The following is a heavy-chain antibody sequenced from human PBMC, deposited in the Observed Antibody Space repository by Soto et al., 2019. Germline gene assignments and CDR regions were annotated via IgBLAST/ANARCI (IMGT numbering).Heavy chain of an antibody. CDR1: GFTFDDYA. CDR3: AKVGSYDSRGDY. D-gene: IGHD3-22*01. Sequence: EVQLVESGGGLVQPGRSLRLSCAASGFTFDDYAMHWVRQAPGKGLEWVSGISWNSGSIGYADSVKGRFTISRDNAKNSLYLQMNSLRAEDTALYYCAKVGSYDSRGDYWGQGTLVTVSS. J-gene: IGHJ4*02. V-gene: IGHV3-9*01. CDR2: ISWNSGSI.